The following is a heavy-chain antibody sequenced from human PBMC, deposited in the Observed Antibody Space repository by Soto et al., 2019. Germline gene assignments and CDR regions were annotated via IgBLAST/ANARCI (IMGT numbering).Heavy chain of an antibody. V-gene: IGHV3-21*01. D-gene: IGHD3-22*01. CDR2: ISSSSSYI. Sequence: GGSLRLSCAASVFTFSSYGMNWVRQGPGKGLEWVSSISSSSSYIYYADSVKGRFTISRDNAENSLYLQMNSLRAEDTAVYDCARGTVTMIVVATDRYLEYWGQGT. J-gene: IGHJ4*02. CDR3: ARGTVTMIVVATDRYLEY. CDR1: VFTFSSYG.